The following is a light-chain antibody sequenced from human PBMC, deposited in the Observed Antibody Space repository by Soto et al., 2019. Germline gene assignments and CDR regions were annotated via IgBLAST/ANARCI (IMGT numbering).Light chain of an antibody. J-gene: IGKJ1*01. CDR3: QKYGSSPWT. CDR1: QSVSSSY. Sequence: EIELTQSPCTLSSSPGERATLSCRASQSVSSSYLAWYEQKPGQAPRLLIYGASSRATGIPDRFSGSGSGTDFSLTISSLEPEDVAVYYCQKYGSSPWTFGQGTKVEIK. CDR2: GAS. V-gene: IGKV3-20*01.